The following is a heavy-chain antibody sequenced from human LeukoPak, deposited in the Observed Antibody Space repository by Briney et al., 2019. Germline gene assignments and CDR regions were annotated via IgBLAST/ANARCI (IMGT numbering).Heavy chain of an antibody. D-gene: IGHD3-3*01. CDR3: ARVPLRFLEPFDY. Sequence: SETLSLTCSVYGGSVNGYYWSWIRQPPGKGLEWIGEINHSGTTNYNPSLKSRVTMSLDTSKNRFSLRLNSVTAADTAVYYCARVPLRFLEPFDYWGQGTLVTVSS. V-gene: IGHV4-34*01. J-gene: IGHJ4*02. CDR1: GGSVNGYY. CDR2: INHSGTT.